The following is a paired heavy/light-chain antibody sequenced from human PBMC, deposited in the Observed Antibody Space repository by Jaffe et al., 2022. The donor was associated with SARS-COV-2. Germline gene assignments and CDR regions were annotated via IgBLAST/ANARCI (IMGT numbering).Heavy chain of an antibody. J-gene: IGHJ3*02. CDR3: AREAQSNFAEIVVVTDDAFDI. CDR2: ISSSSSYI. Sequence: EVQLVESGGGLVKPGGSLRLSCAASGFTFSSYSMNWVRQAPGKGLEWVSSISSSSSYIYYADSVKGRFTISRDNAKNSLYLQMNSLRAEDTAVYYCAREAQSNFAEIVVVTDDAFDIWGQGTMVTVSS. V-gene: IGHV3-21*01. D-gene: IGHD3-22*01. CDR1: GFTFSSYS.
Light chain of an antibody. Sequence: VIWMTQSPSLLSASTGDRVTISCRMSQGISSYLAWYQQKPGKAPELLIYAASTLQSGVPSRFSGSGSGTDFTLTISCLQSEDFATYYCQQYYSFPRTFGPGTKVDIK. CDR1: QGISSY. J-gene: IGKJ3*01. CDR3: QQYYSFPRT. CDR2: AAS. V-gene: IGKV1D-8*01.